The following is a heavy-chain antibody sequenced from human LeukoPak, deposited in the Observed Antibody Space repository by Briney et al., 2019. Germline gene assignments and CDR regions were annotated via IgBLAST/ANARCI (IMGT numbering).Heavy chain of an antibody. CDR1: GGSISSSSYY. CDR3: ASEDAYCGGDCYPY. D-gene: IGHD2-21*02. Sequence: QTSETLSLTCTVSGGSISSSSYYWGWIRQPPGKGLEWIGSIYYSGSTYYNPSLKSRVTISVDTSKNQFSLKLSSVTAADTAVYYCASEDAYCGGDCYPYWGQGTLVTVSS. CDR2: IYYSGST. J-gene: IGHJ4*02. V-gene: IGHV4-39*07.